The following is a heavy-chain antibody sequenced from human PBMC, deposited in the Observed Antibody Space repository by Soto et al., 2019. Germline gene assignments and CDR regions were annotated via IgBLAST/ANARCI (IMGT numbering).Heavy chain of an antibody. CDR2: ISVYSGNT. CDR1: GDTFTNYG. Sequence: ASVKVSCKASGDTFTNYGFSWVRQAPGQGLEWMGWISVYSGNTNYAQNVQGRVTMTTDTSTSTAYMELRSLRSDDTAVYYCARDRSPYYYDSSGYPHYWGPGTLVTVSS. J-gene: IGHJ4*02. D-gene: IGHD3-22*01. CDR3: ARDRSPYYYDSSGYPHY. V-gene: IGHV1-18*01.